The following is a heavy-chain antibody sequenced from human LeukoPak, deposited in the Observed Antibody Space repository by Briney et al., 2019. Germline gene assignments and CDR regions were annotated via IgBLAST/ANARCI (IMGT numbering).Heavy chain of an antibody. CDR1: GYSISSGYY. J-gene: IGHJ4*02. Sequence: SETLSLTCTVSGYSISSGYYWGWIRQPPGKGLEWIGSIYYSGSTYYNPSLKSRVTISVDTSKNQFSLKLSSVTAADTAVYYCARYSGYDKNFDYWGQGTLVTVSS. CDR3: ARYSGYDKNFDY. CDR2: IYYSGST. V-gene: IGHV4-38-2*02. D-gene: IGHD5-12*01.